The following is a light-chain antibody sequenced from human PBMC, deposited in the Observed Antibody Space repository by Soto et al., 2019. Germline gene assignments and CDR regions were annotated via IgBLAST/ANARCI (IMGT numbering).Light chain of an antibody. CDR1: QSSSSW. CDR3: QQYNDKWT. V-gene: IGKV1-5*03. CDR2: KAS. Sequence: DIPMTQSPSTLSASVGDRVTITCRASQSSSSWLAWYQQKPGQAPKLLIYKASTLQSGVPSRFSGSGAGTEFTRAISSLQPDDSATYYCQQYNDKWTFGQGPKVEIK. J-gene: IGKJ1*01.